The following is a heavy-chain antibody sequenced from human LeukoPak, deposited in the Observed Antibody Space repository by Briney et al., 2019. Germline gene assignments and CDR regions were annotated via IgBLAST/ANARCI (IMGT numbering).Heavy chain of an antibody. CDR3: AEAWSSDWYDY. CDR2: ISANGGST. CDR1: GFTFGSSV. V-gene: IGHV3-23*01. D-gene: IGHD6-19*01. Sequence: GGSLRLSCAASGFTFGSSVMNWVRQAPGKGLEWVSGISANGGSTYYADSVKGRFTISRDTSKNTLYLQMNSLRAEDTAVYYCAEAWSSDWYDYWGQGTLVTVSS. J-gene: IGHJ4*02.